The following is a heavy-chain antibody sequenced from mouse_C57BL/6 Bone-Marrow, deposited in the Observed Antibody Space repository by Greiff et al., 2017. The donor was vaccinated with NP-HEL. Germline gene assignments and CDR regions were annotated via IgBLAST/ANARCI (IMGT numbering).Heavy chain of an antibody. CDR3: ARKSYAWFAY. Sequence: VMLVESGPGLVQPSQSLSITCPVSGFSFTSYGVHRVRQSPGKGLEWLGVKWGGGSTDYNAAFISRLSISKDNSKSQVFFKMNSLQADDTAIYYCARKSYAWFAYWGQGTLVTVSA. CDR1: GFSFTSYG. CDR2: KWGGGST. V-gene: IGHV2-2*01. D-gene: IGHD2-12*01. J-gene: IGHJ3*01.